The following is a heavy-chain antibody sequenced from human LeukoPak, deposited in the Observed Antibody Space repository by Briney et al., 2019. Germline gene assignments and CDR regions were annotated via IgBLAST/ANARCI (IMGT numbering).Heavy chain of an antibody. CDR3: AKDRQEGGAYCGGDCYPLNY. J-gene: IGHJ4*02. V-gene: IGHV3-23*01. CDR1: GFTFSSYA. D-gene: IGHD2-21*01. CDR2: ISGSGGST. Sequence: GGSLRLSCAASGFTFSSYAMSWVRQAPGKGLERVSAISGSGGSTYYADSVKGRFTISRDNSKNTLYLQMNSLRAEDTAVYYCAKDRQEGGAYCGGDCYPLNYWGQGTLVTVSS.